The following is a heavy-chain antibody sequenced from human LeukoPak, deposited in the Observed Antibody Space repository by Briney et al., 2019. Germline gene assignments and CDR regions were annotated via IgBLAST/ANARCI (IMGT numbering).Heavy chain of an antibody. Sequence: SGPTLVKPTQTLSLTCTFSGFSLSIPDVGVGWIRQPPGEALEWPALIYWDDDKRYSPSLTSKLNIIKDTSINQVVLTKTNLGPVDTGTYYCAHKCVGACSAAFDYWGQGTPVTVSS. J-gene: IGHJ4*02. CDR3: AHKCVGACSAAFDY. V-gene: IGHV2-5*02. CDR2: IYWDDDK. CDR1: GFSLSIPDVG. D-gene: IGHD2-21*02.